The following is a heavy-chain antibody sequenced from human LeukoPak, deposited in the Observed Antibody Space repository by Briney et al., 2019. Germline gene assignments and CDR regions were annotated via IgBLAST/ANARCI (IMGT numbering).Heavy chain of an antibody. CDR1: GFTFSSYG. D-gene: IGHD1-26*01. V-gene: IGHV3-30*18. J-gene: IGHJ4*02. CDR2: ISYDGSNK. Sequence: QAGGSLRLSCAASGFTFSSYGMHWVRQAPGKGLEWVAVISYDGSNKYYADSVKGRFTISRDNSKNTLYLQMNSLRAEDTAVYYCAKAGSGAQLPYYFDYWGQGTLVTVSP. CDR3: AKAGSGAQLPYYFDY.